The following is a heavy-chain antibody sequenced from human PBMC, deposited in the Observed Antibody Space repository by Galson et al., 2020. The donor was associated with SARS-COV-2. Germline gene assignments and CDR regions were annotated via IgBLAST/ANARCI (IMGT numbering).Heavy chain of an antibody. CDR2: IKSKTDGGTT. V-gene: IGHV3-15*01. D-gene: IGHD3-10*01. J-gene: IGHJ6*01. Sequence: GASLKIYCAASGFTFSNAWMSWVRQAPGKGLEWVGRIKSKTDGGTTDYAAPVKGRFTISRDDSKNTLYLQMNSLKTEDTAVYYCTAPDPNICMVRGVNYHIYYYYGMDVWGQGTTVTVSS. CDR3: TAPDPNICMVRGVNYHIYYYYGMDV. CDR1: GFTFSNAW.